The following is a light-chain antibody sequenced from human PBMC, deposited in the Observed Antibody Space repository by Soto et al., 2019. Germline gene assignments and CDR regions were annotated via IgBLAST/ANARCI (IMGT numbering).Light chain of an antibody. CDR1: SSDVGSRNL. CDR3: CSYAGSYTWV. Sequence: QSVLTQPASVSGSPGQSITISCTGTSSDVGSRNLVSWYQQHPGKAPKLIIYEVTKWPSGVSNRFSDSKSGNTASLTIFGLQAEDEADYYCCSYAGSYTWVFGGGTKVTVL. V-gene: IGLV2-23*02. CDR2: EVT. J-gene: IGLJ3*02.